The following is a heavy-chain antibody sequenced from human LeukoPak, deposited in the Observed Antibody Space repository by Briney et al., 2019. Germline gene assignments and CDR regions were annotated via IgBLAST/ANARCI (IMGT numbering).Heavy chain of an antibody. CDR1: GYTLTELS. D-gene: IGHD1-26*01. V-gene: IGHV1-24*01. Sequence: ASVKVSCKVSGYTLTELSMHWVRRAPGKGLEWMGGFDPEDGETIYAQKFQGRVTMTEDTSTDTAYMELSSLRSEDTAVYYCAVVVGATTAFDYWGQGTLVTVSS. J-gene: IGHJ4*02. CDR3: AVVVGATTAFDY. CDR2: FDPEDGET.